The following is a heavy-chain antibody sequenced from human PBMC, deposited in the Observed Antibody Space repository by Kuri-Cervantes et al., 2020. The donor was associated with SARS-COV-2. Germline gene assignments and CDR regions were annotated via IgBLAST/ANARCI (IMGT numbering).Heavy chain of an antibody. Sequence: SQTLSLTCAVSGVPFTGGSYSWAWIRQPAGKGLEWIGHLDTSGSTTYNPSLRGRVTISLDPSNNRFSLSLTSTTAADTAVYYCGRVSWLQLWRRYSDSWGQGTLVTVSS. CDR2: LDTSGST. V-gene: IGHV4-61*09. D-gene: IGHD5-24*01. CDR3: GRVSWLQLWRRYSDS. CDR1: GVPFTGGSYS. J-gene: IGHJ4*02.